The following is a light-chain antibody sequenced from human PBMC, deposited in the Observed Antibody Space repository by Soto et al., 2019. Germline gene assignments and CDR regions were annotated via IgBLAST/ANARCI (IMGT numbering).Light chain of an antibody. CDR3: QQSYSTPLT. CDR2: IAS. J-gene: IGKJ4*01. Sequence: DIQMTQSPSSLSASVGDRVTITCRASQSISNYLNWYQQKPGKAPNILIYIASSLQSGVPSRFSGSGSGTDFTLTISSLQPEDFATYYCQQSYSTPLTFGGGTKVEIK. V-gene: IGKV1-39*01. CDR1: QSISNY.